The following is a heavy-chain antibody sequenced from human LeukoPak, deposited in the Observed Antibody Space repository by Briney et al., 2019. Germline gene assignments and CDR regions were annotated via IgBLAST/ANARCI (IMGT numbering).Heavy chain of an antibody. CDR3: ARDPGVADTRYYSMDV. V-gene: IGHV3-23*01. Sequence: GGSLRLSCAASGFTVRSDYMSWVRQAPGKGLEWVSAISGSGGSTYYADSVKGRFTISRDNSKHTLYLQMNSLRAEDTAVYYCARDPGVADTRYYSMDVWGQGTTVTVSS. CDR2: ISGSGGST. CDR1: GFTVRSDY. J-gene: IGHJ6*02. D-gene: IGHD6-19*01.